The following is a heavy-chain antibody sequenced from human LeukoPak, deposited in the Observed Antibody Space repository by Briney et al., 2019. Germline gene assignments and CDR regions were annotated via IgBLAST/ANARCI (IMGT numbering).Heavy chain of an antibody. Sequence: ASVKVSFKASGYTFTSYGISWVRQAPGQGLEWMGWISAYNGNTNYAQKLQGRVTMTTDTSTSTAYMELRSLRSDDTAVYYCARAAVAWSYYYYGMDVWGQGTTVTVSS. V-gene: IGHV1-18*01. D-gene: IGHD6-19*01. CDR2: ISAYNGNT. CDR3: ARAAVAWSYYYYGMDV. J-gene: IGHJ6*01. CDR1: GYTFTSYG.